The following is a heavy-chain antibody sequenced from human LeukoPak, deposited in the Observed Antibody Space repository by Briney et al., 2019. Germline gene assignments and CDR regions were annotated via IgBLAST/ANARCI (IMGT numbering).Heavy chain of an antibody. CDR3: ARQRRYYGSGSYYNGGYFDY. J-gene: IGHJ4*02. CDR1: GGSFSGYY. CDR2: INHSGST. V-gene: IGHV4-34*01. Sequence: TSETLSLTCAVYGGSFSGYYWSWIRQPPGKGLEWIGEINHSGSTNYNPSLKSRVTISVDTSKNQFPLKLSSVTAADTAVYYCARQRRYYGSGSYYNGGYFDYWGQGTLVTVSS. D-gene: IGHD3-10*01.